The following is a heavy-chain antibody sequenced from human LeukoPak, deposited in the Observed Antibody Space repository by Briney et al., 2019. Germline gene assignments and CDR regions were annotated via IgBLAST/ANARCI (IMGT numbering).Heavy chain of an antibody. V-gene: IGHV1-69*06. CDR1: GGTFSSYA. CDR3: ATVVVAGSFDY. CDR2: IIPIFGTA. Sequence: ASVKVSCRASGGTFSSYAISWVRQAPGQGLEWMGGIIPIFGTANYAQKFQGRVTITADKSTSTAYMELSSLRSEDTAVYYCATVVVAGSFDYWGQGTLVTVSS. J-gene: IGHJ4*02. D-gene: IGHD2-15*01.